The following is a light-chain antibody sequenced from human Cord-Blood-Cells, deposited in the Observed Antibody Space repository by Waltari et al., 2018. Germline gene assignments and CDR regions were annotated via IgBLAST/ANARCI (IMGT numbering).Light chain of an antibody. CDR2: DVS. V-gene: IGLV2-11*01. CDR3: CSYAGSYTYV. J-gene: IGLJ1*01. CDR1: SIDVGGSHY. Sequence: QSALTQPRSLSGSPGPTVTLSCTGPSIDVGGSHYVSGYQHPPGKAPKLMLYDVSKRPSGVPDRFSGSKSGNTASLTISGLQAEDEADYYCCSYAGSYTYVFGTGTKVTVL.